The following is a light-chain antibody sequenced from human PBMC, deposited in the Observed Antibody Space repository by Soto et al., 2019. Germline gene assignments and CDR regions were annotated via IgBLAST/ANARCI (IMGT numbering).Light chain of an antibody. Sequence: PPSVSAAPGQKVTISCSGSSSNIGNNYVSWYQQLSGTAPKLLIYDNNKRPSGIPDRFSGSKSGTSATLGITGLQTGDEADYYCGTWDSSLSAYVFGTGTKVTVL. CDR1: SSNIGNNY. V-gene: IGLV1-51*01. CDR3: GTWDSSLSAYV. CDR2: DNN. J-gene: IGLJ1*01.